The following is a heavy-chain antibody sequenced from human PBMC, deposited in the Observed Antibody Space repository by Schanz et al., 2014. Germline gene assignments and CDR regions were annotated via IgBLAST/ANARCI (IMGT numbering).Heavy chain of an antibody. J-gene: IGHJ4*02. CDR3: ARDRLECGAECYSVEVFEI. Sequence: QLQLVQSGAEVKKPGSSVKVSCKLSGGTFSSFGINWVRQAPGQGLEWMGRIIPSLGLAKYEQKFQDKVTITADTSTTTAYMELSGLRSEDTAVYYCARDRLECGAECYSVEVFEIWGQGTLVTVSS. D-gene: IGHD2-21*01. CDR1: GGTFSSFG. V-gene: IGHV1-69*04. CDR2: IIPSLGLA.